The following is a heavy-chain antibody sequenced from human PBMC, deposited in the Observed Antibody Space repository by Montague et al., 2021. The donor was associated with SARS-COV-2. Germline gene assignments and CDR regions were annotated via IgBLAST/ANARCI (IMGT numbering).Heavy chain of an antibody. CDR1: GFTFSSYS. J-gene: IGHJ4*02. D-gene: IGHD3-10*01. CDR3: VRKNYYGSGSFSTFDY. CDR2: ISTSSSYI. Sequence: SLRLSCAASGFTFSSYSMNWVRQAPGKGLEWVSSISTSSSYIYDADSVKGRFTISRDNAKYSLYLQMNSLRAEDTAVYYCVRKNYYGSGSFSTFDYWGQGTLVTVSS. V-gene: IGHV3-21*04.